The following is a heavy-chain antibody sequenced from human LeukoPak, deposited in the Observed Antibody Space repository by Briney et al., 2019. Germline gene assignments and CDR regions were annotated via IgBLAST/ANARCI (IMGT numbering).Heavy chain of an antibody. CDR2: MSWSEGSV. J-gene: IGHJ3*02. CDR1: GFTFRDYA. D-gene: IGHD6-19*01. CDR3: AKDSSSGWYGLGDAFDI. Sequence: PGGSLRLSCAASGFTFRDYAMHWVRQVPGKGLEWVAGMSWSEGSVGYAASVKGRFTISRDNAKNSLYLQMNSLRAEDTALYYCAKDSSSGWYGLGDAFDIWGQGTKANVSS. V-gene: IGHV3-9*01.